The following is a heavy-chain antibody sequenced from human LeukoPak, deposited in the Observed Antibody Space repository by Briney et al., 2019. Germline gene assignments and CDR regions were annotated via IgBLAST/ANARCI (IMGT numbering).Heavy chain of an antibody. CDR1: GFTFSSYS. V-gene: IGHV3-30-3*01. D-gene: IGHD6-6*01. CDR2: ISYDGSNN. J-gene: IGHJ4*02. Sequence: GGSLRLSCAASGFTFSSYSMHWVRQAPGKGLEWVAVISYDGSNNYYADSVKGRFTISRDNSKNALYLQMNSLRVEDTAVYYCARSGSSSSLRYFDYWGQGTLVTVSS. CDR3: ARSGSSSSLRYFDY.